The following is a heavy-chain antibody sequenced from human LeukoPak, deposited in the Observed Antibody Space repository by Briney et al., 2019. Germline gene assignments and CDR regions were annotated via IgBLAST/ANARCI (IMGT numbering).Heavy chain of an antibody. V-gene: IGHV3-43D*03. D-gene: IGHD4-17*01. CDR1: GFTFDDYA. Sequence: PGGSLRLSXAASGFTFDDYAMHWVRQAPGKGLEWVSLISWDGGSTYYADSVKGRFTISRDNSKNSLYLQMNSLRAEDTALYYCAKGDYGDYRKNAFDIWGQGTMVTVSS. CDR2: ISWDGGST. J-gene: IGHJ3*02. CDR3: AKGDYGDYRKNAFDI.